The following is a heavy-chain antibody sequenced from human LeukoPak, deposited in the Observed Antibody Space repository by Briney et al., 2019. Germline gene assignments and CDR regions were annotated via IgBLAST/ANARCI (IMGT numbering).Heavy chain of an antibody. D-gene: IGHD6-13*01. Sequence: GASVKVSCKASGYTFTSYGISWVRQAPGQGLEWMGWISAYNGNTNYAQKLQGRVTMTTDTSTSTAYMELRSLRSDDTAVYYCASTAAAGHPNWFDPWGQGTLVTVSS. CDR1: GYTFTSYG. CDR2: ISAYNGNT. CDR3: ASTAAAGHPNWFDP. V-gene: IGHV1-18*01. J-gene: IGHJ5*02.